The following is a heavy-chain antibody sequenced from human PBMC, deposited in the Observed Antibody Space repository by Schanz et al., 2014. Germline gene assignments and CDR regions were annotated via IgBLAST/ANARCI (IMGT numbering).Heavy chain of an antibody. J-gene: IGHJ4*02. Sequence: EVQLVESGGGLVQPGGSLRLSCAASEFAFSIYSMNWVRQAPGRGLEWLSAISGSGGDTYYADSVKGRFTISRDNSKNTLYLQMNSLRAEDTAVYYCAKGQLLSYYFDYWGQGTLVTVSS. CDR3: AKGQLLSYYFDY. CDR1: EFAFSIYS. CDR2: ISGSGGDT. V-gene: IGHV3-23*04. D-gene: IGHD2-21*01.